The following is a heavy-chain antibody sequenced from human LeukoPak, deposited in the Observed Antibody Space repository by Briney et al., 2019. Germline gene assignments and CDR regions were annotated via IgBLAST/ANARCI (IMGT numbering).Heavy chain of an antibody. D-gene: IGHD6-13*01. CDR2: INPNSGGT. CDR3: AKDEAAATGYFDY. Sequence: ASVKVSRKASGYTFNGYYKHWVRQAPGQGLEWMGWINPNSGGTNYAQKFQGRVTMTRDTSISTAYMELSRLRSDDTAMYYCAKDEAAATGYFDYWGQGTLVTVSS. V-gene: IGHV1-2*02. CDR1: GYTFNGYY. J-gene: IGHJ4*02.